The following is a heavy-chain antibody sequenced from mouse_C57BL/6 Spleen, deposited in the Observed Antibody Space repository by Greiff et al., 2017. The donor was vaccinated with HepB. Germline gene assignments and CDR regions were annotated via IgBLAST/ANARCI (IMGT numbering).Heavy chain of an antibody. V-gene: IGHV1-50*01. D-gene: IGHD3-2*02. CDR2: IDPSDSYT. CDR3: ARSRQLRLRNWYFDV. CDR1: GYTFTSYW. J-gene: IGHJ1*03. Sequence: QVQLQQSGAELVKPGASVKLSCKASGYTFTSYWMQWVKQRPGQGLEWIGEIDPSDSYTNYNQKFKGKATLTVDTSSSTAYMQLSSLTSEDSAVYYCARSRQLRLRNWYFDVWGTGTTVTVSS.